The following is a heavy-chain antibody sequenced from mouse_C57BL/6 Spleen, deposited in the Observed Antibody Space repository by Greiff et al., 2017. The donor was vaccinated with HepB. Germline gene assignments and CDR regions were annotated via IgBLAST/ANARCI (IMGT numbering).Heavy chain of an antibody. Sequence: QVQLQQPGAELVKPGASVKMSCKASGYTFTSYWITWVKQRPGQGLEWIGDIYPGSGSTNYNEKFKSKATLTVDTSSSTAYMQLSSLTSEDSAVYYCARGGQLRPRRYFDVWGTGTTVTVSS. V-gene: IGHV1-55*01. CDR1: GYTFTSYW. D-gene: IGHD1-1*01. CDR2: IYPGSGST. CDR3: ARGGQLRPRRYFDV. J-gene: IGHJ1*03.